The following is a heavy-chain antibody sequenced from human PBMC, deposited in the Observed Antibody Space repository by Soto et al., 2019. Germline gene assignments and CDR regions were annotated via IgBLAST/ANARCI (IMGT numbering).Heavy chain of an antibody. CDR3: VRYYYGMDV. CDR2: ISYDGSNK. Sequence: PGGSLRLSCAASGFTFSSYAMHWVRQAPGKGLEWVAVISYDGSNKYYADSVKGRFTISRDNSKNTLYLQMNSLRAEDTAVYYCVRYYYGMDVWGQGTTVTVS. CDR1: GFTFSSYA. V-gene: IGHV3-30*04. J-gene: IGHJ6*02.